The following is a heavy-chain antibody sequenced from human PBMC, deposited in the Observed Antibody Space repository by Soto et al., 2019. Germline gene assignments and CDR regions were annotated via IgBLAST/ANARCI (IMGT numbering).Heavy chain of an antibody. CDR1: GGTFSSYT. CDR3: ARDRGDGGETY. Sequence: QVQLVQSGAEGKKTGSSVKVSCKASGGTFSSYTISWVRQAPGQGLEWMGRIIPILGIANYAQKFQGRVTITADKSTSTAYMELSSLRSEDTAVYYCARDRGDGGETYWGQGTLVTVSS. J-gene: IGHJ4*02. D-gene: IGHD2-21*02. V-gene: IGHV1-69*08. CDR2: IIPILGIA.